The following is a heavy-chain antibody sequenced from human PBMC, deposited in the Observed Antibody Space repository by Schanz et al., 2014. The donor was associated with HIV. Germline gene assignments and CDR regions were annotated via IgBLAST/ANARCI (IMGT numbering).Heavy chain of an antibody. J-gene: IGHJ4*01. Sequence: QVQLQQWGAGLLKPSETLSLTCAVYGGSFRGYYWTWIRQFPHMGLEWIGKVRHTGGTNYNPSLKSRVTMSVDTSKNQFPRKLPSVTAADTAVYFCARGDFGGNSVDYWGHGNLVTVSS. CDR2: VRHTGGT. CDR3: ARGDFGGNSVDY. D-gene: IGHD4-17*01. V-gene: IGHV4-34*01. CDR1: GGSFRGYY.